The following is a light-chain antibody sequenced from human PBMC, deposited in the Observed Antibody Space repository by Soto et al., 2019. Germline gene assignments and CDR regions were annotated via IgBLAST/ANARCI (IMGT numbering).Light chain of an antibody. V-gene: IGLV1-44*01. CDR1: SSNIGSTT. J-gene: IGLJ1*01. Sequence: QSVLTQPPSASGTPGQRVTTSCPGSSSNIGSTTVNWYQQLSGTAPKLLIYSNNQRPSGVPDRLSGSKSGTSASLAISGLQSEDVTDYYCAAWRDSLNGYVFGTGTKLTVL. CDR3: AAWRDSLNGYV. CDR2: SNN.